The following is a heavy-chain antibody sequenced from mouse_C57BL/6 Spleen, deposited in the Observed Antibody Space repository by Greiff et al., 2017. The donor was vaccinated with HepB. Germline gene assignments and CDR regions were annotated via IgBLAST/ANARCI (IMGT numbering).Heavy chain of an antibody. CDR3: ARESITTGYFDV. CDR1: GYSITSGYY. D-gene: IGHD1-1*01. Sequence: EVQLQQSGPGLVKPSQSLSLTCSVTGYSITSGYYWNWIRQFPGNKLEWMGYISYDGSNNYNPSLKNRISITRDTSKNQFFLKLNSVTTEDTATYYCARESITTGYFDVWGTGTTVTVSS. J-gene: IGHJ1*03. V-gene: IGHV3-6*01. CDR2: ISYDGSN.